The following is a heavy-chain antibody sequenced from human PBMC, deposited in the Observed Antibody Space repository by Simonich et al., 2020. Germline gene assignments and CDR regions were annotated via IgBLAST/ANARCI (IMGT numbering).Heavy chain of an antibody. V-gene: IGHV3-21*01. D-gene: IGHD2-15*01. CDR3: ARDHSPPVEVVVAATLLGFYYYYYMDV. CDR2: ISSSSSYI. J-gene: IGHJ6*03. Sequence: EVQLVESGGGLVKPGGSLRLSCAASGFTFSSYSMNWVRQAPGKGLEWVSSISSSSSYIYYADSVKGRFTISRDNAKNSLYLQMNSLRAEDTAVYYCARDHSPPVEVVVAATLLGFYYYYYMDVWGKGTTVTVSS. CDR1: GFTFSSYS.